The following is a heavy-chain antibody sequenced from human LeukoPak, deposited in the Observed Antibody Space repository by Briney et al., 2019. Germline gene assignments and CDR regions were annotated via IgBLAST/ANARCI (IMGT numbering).Heavy chain of an antibody. Sequence: GASVKVSCKASGYTFTGYYMHWVRQAPGQGLEWMGWINPNHGDTNYAQKFQDRVSMTRDTSISTAYMHLSRLSSADTAVYYCARSPHILTGENFDYWGQGTLLTVSS. J-gene: IGHJ4*02. CDR2: INPNHGDT. V-gene: IGHV1-2*02. CDR3: ARSPHILTGENFDY. CDR1: GYTFTGYY. D-gene: IGHD3-9*01.